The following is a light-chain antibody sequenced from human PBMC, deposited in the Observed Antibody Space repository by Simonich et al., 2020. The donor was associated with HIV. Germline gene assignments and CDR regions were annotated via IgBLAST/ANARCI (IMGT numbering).Light chain of an antibody. Sequence: DLQMTQSPSTLSASVGDRVTITCRASPSISPWLAWYHKKPGKAPKLLIYKASSLESGVPSRFTGSGSGTEFTLTISSLQPDDFATYYCQQYNSYPRTFGQGTKLEIK. CDR3: QQYNSYPRT. CDR1: PSISPW. J-gene: IGKJ2*01. CDR2: KAS. V-gene: IGKV1-5*03.